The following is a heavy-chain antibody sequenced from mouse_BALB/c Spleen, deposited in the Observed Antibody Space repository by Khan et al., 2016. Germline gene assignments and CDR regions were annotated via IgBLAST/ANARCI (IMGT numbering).Heavy chain of an antibody. Sequence: VRLHQSGAELVKPGASVKLSCTASGFNFNDTYMHWVKQRPEQGLEWIGRIDPANGNTKYDPKFQGKAIITADTSCNASSLQLSSLTSEDTAVDCCARYYRDDGGFDYWGQGTTLTVSS. CDR2: IDPANGNT. V-gene: IGHV14-3*02. J-gene: IGHJ2*01. D-gene: IGHD2-14*01. CDR1: GFNFNDTY. CDR3: ARYYRDDGGFDY.